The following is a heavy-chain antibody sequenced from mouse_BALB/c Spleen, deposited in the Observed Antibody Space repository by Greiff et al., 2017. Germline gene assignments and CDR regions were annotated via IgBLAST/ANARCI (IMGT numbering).Heavy chain of an antibody. Sequence: EVKLMESGAELVKPGASVKLSCTASGFNIKDTYMHWVKQRPEQGLEWIGRIDPANGNTKYDPKFQGKATITADTSSNTAYLQLSSLTSEDTAVYYCADDGLYYFDYWGQGTTLTVSS. J-gene: IGHJ2*01. D-gene: IGHD2-3*01. CDR3: ADDGLYYFDY. CDR2: IDPANGNT. V-gene: IGHV14-3*02. CDR1: GFNIKDTY.